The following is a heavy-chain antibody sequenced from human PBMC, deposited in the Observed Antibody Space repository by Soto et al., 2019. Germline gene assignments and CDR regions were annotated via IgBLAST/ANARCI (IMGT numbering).Heavy chain of an antibody. CDR2: ISSSSSTI. CDR3: ARADSGYAQGYYYYGMDV. J-gene: IGHJ6*02. D-gene: IGHD5-12*01. Sequence: EVQLVESGGGLVQPGGSLRLSCAASGFTFSSYSMNWVRQAPGKGLEWVSYISSSSSTIYYADSVKGRFTISRDNAKNSLYLQMNSLRAEDTAVYYCARADSGYAQGYYYYGMDVWGQGTTVTVSS. V-gene: IGHV3-48*01. CDR1: GFTFSSYS.